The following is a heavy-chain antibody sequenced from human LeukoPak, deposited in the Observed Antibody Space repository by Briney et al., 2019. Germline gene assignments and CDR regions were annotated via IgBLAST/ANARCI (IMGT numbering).Heavy chain of an antibody. J-gene: IGHJ4*02. Sequence: KSSETLSLTCTVSGGSISSYYWSWIRQPPGKGLEWIGYIYYSGSTNYNPSLKSRVTISVDTSKNQFSLKLSSVTAADTAVYYCASGKWLRSTAPLDYWGQGTLVTVSS. CDR3: ASGKWLRSTAPLDY. V-gene: IGHV4-59*01. CDR1: GGSISSYY. D-gene: IGHD5-12*01. CDR2: IYYSGST.